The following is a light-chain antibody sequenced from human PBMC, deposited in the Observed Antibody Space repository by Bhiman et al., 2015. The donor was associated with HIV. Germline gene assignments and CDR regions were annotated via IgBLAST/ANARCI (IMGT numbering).Light chain of an antibody. CDR1: KLGEQY. CDR2: QDT. J-gene: IGLJ1*01. V-gene: IGLV3-1*01. Sequence: YEVTQPPSVSVYPGQTASITCSGDKLGEQYVCWYQQKPGQSPVLVMYQDTKRPSGIPERFSGSNSGNTATLTISGTQAMDEADYYCRAWDNSQYVFGPGTKVTVL. CDR3: RAWDNSQYV.